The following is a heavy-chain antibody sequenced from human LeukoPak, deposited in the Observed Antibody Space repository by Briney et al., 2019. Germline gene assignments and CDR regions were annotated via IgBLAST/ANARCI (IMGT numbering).Heavy chain of an antibody. D-gene: IGHD2-2*02. CDR1: GFTFSSYG. Sequence: GGSLRLSCAASGFTFSSYGMNWVRQAPGKGLEWVSSISSSSSYIYYADSAKGRFTISRDNAKNSLYLQMNSLRAEDTAVYYCARPLDYCSSTSCYTVPLDYWGQGTLVTVSS. J-gene: IGHJ4*02. V-gene: IGHV3-21*01. CDR3: ARPLDYCSSTSCYTVPLDY. CDR2: ISSSSSYI.